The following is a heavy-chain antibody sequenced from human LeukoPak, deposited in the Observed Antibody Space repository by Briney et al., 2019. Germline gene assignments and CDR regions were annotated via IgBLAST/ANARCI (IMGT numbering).Heavy chain of an antibody. J-gene: IGHJ5*02. V-gene: IGHV3-7*01. D-gene: IGHD2-2*01. CDR1: GFTFSSCW. CDR2: INQDGSER. CDR3: ARDDCSSISCYHNWFDP. Sequence: PWGSLTLSCAASGFTFSSCWVSWVRQAPRPGLERVANINQDGSERNYVDSVKGRFTISRDNAKNSLYLQMNSLRAEDTAVYYCARDDCSSISCYHNWFDPWGQGTLVSVCS.